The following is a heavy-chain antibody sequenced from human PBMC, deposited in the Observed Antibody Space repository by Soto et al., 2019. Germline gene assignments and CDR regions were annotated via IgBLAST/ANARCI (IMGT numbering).Heavy chain of an antibody. CDR2: ISISSSDR. Sequence: GGSLRLSCAASGFTLRTYTMNWVRQSPGKGLEWVSSISISSSDRYYADSVRGRFTISRDNAKNALYLQMNSLRADDTAVYFCVRGMNPLFGGQGTLVTVSS. CDR3: VRGMNPLF. CDR1: GFTLRTYT. V-gene: IGHV3-21*06. J-gene: IGHJ4*01.